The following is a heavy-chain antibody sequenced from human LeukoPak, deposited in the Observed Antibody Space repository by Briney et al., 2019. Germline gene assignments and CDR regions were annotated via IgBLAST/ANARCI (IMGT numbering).Heavy chain of an antibody. D-gene: IGHD3-10*01. CDR1: GFTFSSYA. Sequence: GGSLRLSCSASGFTFSSYAMHWVRQAPGKGLEYVSAISSNGGSTYYADSVKGRFTISRDNSKNTLYLQMSSLRAEDTAVYYCARGTVLLWFGELVPSAFDYWGQGTLVTVSS. CDR2: ISSNGGST. CDR3: ARGTVLLWFGELVPSAFDY. J-gene: IGHJ4*02. V-gene: IGHV3-64D*06.